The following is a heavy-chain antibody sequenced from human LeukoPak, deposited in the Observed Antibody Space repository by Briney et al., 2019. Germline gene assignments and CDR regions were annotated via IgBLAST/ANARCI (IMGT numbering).Heavy chain of an antibody. J-gene: IGHJ5*02. CDR2: INHSGST. CDR1: GGSFSGYY. CDR3: ASEVGGFWSSTSFYTRGSYNWFDP. Sequence: PSETLALTCAVYGGSFSGYYWSWIRQPPGKGLEWIGEINHSGSTNYNPSLKGRVTLSVDPSKNQFSLKLSSVTAADTAVYYCASEVGGFWSSTSFYTRGSYNWFDPWGQGTLVTVSS. V-gene: IGHV4-34*01. D-gene: IGHD2-2*02.